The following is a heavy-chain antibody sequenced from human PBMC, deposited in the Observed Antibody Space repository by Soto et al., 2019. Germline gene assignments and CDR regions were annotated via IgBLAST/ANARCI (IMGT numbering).Heavy chain of an antibody. CDR3: ARGPYYYGMDV. J-gene: IGHJ6*02. V-gene: IGHV3-53*01. CDR1: GFAVSSNY. CDR2: IYSDGST. Sequence: PXGSLRLSCSASGFAVSSNYMSWVRQAPGRGLDWVSIIYSDGSTYYADSVKGRFTISRDISKNTLYLQMNSLRADDTAVYYCARGPYYYGMDVWGQGTTVTVSS.